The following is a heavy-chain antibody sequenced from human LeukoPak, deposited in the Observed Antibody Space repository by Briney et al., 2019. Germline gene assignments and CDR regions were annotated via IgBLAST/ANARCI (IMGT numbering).Heavy chain of an antibody. CDR3: ASPGYSSSWYEFGDY. CDR2: MYTSGSS. V-gene: IGHV4-4*07. CDR1: GGSISFYY. J-gene: IGHJ4*02. D-gene: IGHD6-13*01. Sequence: KSSETLSLTCTVSGGSISFYYWSWIRQPAGKGLEWTGRMYTSGSSNYNPSLKSRVTMSVDTSKNRFSLKLSSVTAADTAVYYCASPGYSSSWYEFGDYWGQGTLVTVSS.